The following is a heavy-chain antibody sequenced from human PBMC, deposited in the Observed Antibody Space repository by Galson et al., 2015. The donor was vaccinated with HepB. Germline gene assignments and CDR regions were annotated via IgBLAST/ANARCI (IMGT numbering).Heavy chain of an antibody. V-gene: IGHV1-69*13. CDR1: GGTFTTRT. Sequence: SVKVSCKASGGTFTTRTISWVRQAPGQGLEWMGGITPIFGATKYAQKFQGRVTITADESTSTAYMELSSLRSDDTAVYYCTRDGDGSGRFLENWGQGTLVTVSS. CDR3: TRDGDGSGRFLEN. J-gene: IGHJ4*02. CDR2: ITPIFGAT. D-gene: IGHD6-19*01.